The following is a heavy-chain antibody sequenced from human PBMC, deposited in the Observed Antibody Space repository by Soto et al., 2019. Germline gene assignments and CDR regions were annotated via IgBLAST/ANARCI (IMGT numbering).Heavy chain of an antibody. CDR1: GFTFDNFA. V-gene: IGHV3-23*01. CDR2: ISGGGGGT. D-gene: IGHD3-22*01. CDR3: AKDVHYDSSGGLDY. J-gene: IGHJ4*02. Sequence: EVRLLESGGGLAQPGGSLRLSCTTSGFTFDNFAMSWVRQAPGRGLEWVSAISGGGGGTYYADSVEGRFIISGDNSKNTVYLQVNGLRTEDTAVYYCAKDVHYDSSGGLDYWGQGTLVTVSS.